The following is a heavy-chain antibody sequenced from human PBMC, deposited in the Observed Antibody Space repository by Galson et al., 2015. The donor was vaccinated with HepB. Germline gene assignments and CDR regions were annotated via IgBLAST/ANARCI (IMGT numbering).Heavy chain of an antibody. J-gene: IGHJ4*02. CDR1: GYTFTDYY. V-gene: IGHV1-2*06. Sequence: SVKVSCKASGYTFTDYYMHWVRQAPGQGLEWMGRINPNIGGTNYAQKFQGRVTMARDTSISTAYMELSRLRSDDTAVYYCARGSWERWALPDYWGQGTLVTVSS. D-gene: IGHD1-26*01. CDR3: ARGSWERWALPDY. CDR2: INPNIGGT.